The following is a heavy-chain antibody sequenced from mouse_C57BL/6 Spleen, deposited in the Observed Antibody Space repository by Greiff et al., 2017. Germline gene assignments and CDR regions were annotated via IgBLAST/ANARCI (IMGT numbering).Heavy chain of an antibody. CDR3: ASLYPYYAKGY. J-gene: IGHJ4*01. Sequence: VQLQQSGPGLVAPSQSLSITCTVSGFSFTSYAISWVRPPTGKGLEWLGVIWTGGGTNYNSALKSRLSISKDNAKSQVFLKMNSLQTEYTARYYCASLYPYYAKGYWGKGTSVTVSS. CDR2: IWTGGGT. D-gene: IGHD2-1*01. CDR1: GFSFTSYA. V-gene: IGHV2-9-1*01.